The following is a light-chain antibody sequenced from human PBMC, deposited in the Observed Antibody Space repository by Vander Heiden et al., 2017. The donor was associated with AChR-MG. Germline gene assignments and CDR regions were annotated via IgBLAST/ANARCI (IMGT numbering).Light chain of an antibody. CDR3: CSYAGSYTPNWV. CDR2: DVS. J-gene: IGLJ3*02. Sequence: QSALTQPRSVSGSSGQSVTLSCTAASSDVGGYNYVSSYQPHPGKAPKLMIYDVSKPPSGVPGRFSGSKSGNTASLTISGLQAEDEADYYCCSYAGSYTPNWVFGGGTKLTVL. V-gene: IGLV2-11*01. CDR1: SSDVGGYNY.